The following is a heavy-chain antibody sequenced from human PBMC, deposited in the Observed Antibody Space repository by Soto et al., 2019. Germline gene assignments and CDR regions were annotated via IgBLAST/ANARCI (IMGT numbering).Heavy chain of an antibody. Sequence: VQLVQSGAEVKKPGSSVKVSCKSSGGTLSSYTISWVRQAPGQGLEWMGRIIPILGIATYAQKFQGRVTITAEKYTSTAYMELSSPRSEDTAVYCCAIPNPPRGSCFLCDYCGQGTLVTVSS. CDR3: AIPNPPRGSCFLCDY. J-gene: IGHJ4*02. D-gene: IGHD7-27*01. V-gene: IGHV1-69*02. CDR1: GGTLSSYT. CDR2: IIPILGIA.